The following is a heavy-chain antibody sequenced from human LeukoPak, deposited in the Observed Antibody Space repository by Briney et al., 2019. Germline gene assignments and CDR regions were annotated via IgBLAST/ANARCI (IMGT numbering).Heavy chain of an antibody. J-gene: IGHJ4*02. D-gene: IGHD3-22*01. CDR3: AKGNRITMIVVVITLDY. CDR1: GFTFSSYA. V-gene: IGHV3-23*01. CDR2: ISGSGGST. Sequence: PGGSLRLSCAASGFTFSSYAMSWVRQAPGKGLEWVSAISGSGGSTYYADSGKGRFTISRDNSKNTLYLQMNSLRAEDTAVYYCAKGNRITMIVVVITLDYWGQGTLVTVSS.